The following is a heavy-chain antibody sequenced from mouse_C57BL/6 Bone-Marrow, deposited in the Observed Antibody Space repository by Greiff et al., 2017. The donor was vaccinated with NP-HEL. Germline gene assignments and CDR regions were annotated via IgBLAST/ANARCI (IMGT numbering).Heavy chain of an antibody. CDR3: ARGAY. Sequence: VQLQQSGAELVKPGASVKISCKASGYEFSNSWMNWVKQRPGKGLEWIGQIYPGDGDINYNGKFKDKATLTADKSSSTAYMQLSRLTSEDSAVYFCARGAYWGQGTLVTVSA. J-gene: IGHJ3*01. CDR1: GYEFSNSW. V-gene: IGHV1-80*01. CDR2: IYPGDGDI.